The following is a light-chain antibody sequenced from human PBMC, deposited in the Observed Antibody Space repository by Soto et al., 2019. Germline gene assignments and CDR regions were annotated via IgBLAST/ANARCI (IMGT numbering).Light chain of an antibody. Sequence: QSALTQPPSASGSPGLSVTISCTGTSSDVGAYNYVSWYQQHPGKVPKLMVYEVNKRPSGVPDRFSGSKSGNTASLTVSGLQAEDEADYYCTSYAGGNNIFGTGTKLTVL. CDR3: TSYAGGNNI. CDR1: SSDVGAYNY. J-gene: IGLJ1*01. V-gene: IGLV2-8*01. CDR2: EVN.